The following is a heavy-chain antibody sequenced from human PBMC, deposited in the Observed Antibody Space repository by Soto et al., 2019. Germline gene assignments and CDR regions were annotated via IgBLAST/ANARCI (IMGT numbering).Heavy chain of an antibody. CDR2: ISYDGSNK. V-gene: IGHV3-30-3*01. Sequence: PGGSLRLSCAASGFHFSSYAMHWVRQAPGKGLEWVAVISYDGSNKYYAAPVKGRFTISRDDSKNTLYLQMNSLKTEDTAVYYCTTPYYYDSSGYYPWGQGTLVTVSS. CDR3: TTPYYYDSSGYYP. CDR1: GFHFSSYA. D-gene: IGHD3-22*01. J-gene: IGHJ5*02.